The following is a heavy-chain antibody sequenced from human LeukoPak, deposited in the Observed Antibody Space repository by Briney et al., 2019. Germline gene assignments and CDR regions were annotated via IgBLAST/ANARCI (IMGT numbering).Heavy chain of an antibody. CDR2: IWYDGSNK. J-gene: IGHJ4*02. Sequence: GGSLRLSCAASGFTFSTSGVHWVRQAPGKGLEWVAVIWYDGSNKHYAESVKGRFSISRDNSKSTLYLQMNSLRAEGTAVYYCARARGVSTGYRPIDYWGQGTLVTVSS. V-gene: IGHV3-33*01. CDR1: GFTFSTSG. D-gene: IGHD3-22*01. CDR3: ARARGVSTGYRPIDY.